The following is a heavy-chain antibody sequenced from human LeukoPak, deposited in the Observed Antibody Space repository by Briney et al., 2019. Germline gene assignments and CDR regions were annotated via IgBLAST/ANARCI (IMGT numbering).Heavy chain of an antibody. V-gene: IGHV4-59*12. CDR3: ARHIDTMIVVVITPGTFDI. D-gene: IGHD3-22*01. J-gene: IGHJ3*02. Sequence: PSETLSLTCTVSGGSISSYYWSWIRQPPGKGLEWIGYIYHSGSTYYNPSLKSRVTISVDRSKNQFSLKLSSVTAADTAVYYCARHIDTMIVVVITPGTFDIWGQGTMVTVSS. CDR2: IYHSGST. CDR1: GGSISSYY.